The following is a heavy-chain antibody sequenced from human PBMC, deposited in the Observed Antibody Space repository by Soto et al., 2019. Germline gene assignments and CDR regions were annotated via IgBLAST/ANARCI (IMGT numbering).Heavy chain of an antibody. CDR2: IKSKTGGGTT. D-gene: IGHD1-26*01. CDR3: TTDFRGTLRYYYMDA. J-gene: IGHJ6*03. CDR1: GFTSSNAW. Sequence: GGSLRLSCAASGFTSSNAWMSWVRQAPGKGLEWVGRIKSKTGGGTTDYAAPVKGRFTISRDDSKNTLYLQMNSLKTEDTAVYYCTTDFRGTLRYYYMDAWGKGTTVTVSS. V-gene: IGHV3-15*01.